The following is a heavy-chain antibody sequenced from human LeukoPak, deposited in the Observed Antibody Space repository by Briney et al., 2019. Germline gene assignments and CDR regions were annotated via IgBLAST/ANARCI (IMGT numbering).Heavy chain of an antibody. D-gene: IGHD6-19*01. CDR1: SYTFTSYG. Sequence: ASVEVSCKASSYTFTSYGISWVRQAPGQGLEWMGWISAYNGNTNYAQKLQGRVTMTTDTSTSTAYMELRSLRSDDTAVYYCARDGLRIAVAGTVDYWGQGTLVTVSS. CDR3: ARDGLRIAVAGTVDY. V-gene: IGHV1-18*01. CDR2: ISAYNGNT. J-gene: IGHJ4*02.